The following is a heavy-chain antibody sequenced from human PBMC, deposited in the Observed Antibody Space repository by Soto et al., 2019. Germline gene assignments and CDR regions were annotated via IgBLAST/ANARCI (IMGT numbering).Heavy chain of an antibody. CDR3: ARASTVTTRGSRNNWFDP. CDR1: GGSISSYY. J-gene: IGHJ5*02. Sequence: SETLSLTCTVSGGSISSYYWSWIRQPPGKGLEWIGYIYYSGSTNYNPSLKSRVTISVDTSKNQFSLKLSSVTAADTAVYYCARASTVTTRGSRNNWFDPWGQGTLVTVPS. V-gene: IGHV4-59*08. D-gene: IGHD4-17*01. CDR2: IYYSGST.